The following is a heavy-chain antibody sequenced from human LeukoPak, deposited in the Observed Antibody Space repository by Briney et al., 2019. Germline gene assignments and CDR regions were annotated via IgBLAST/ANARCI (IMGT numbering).Heavy chain of an antibody. CDR2: IYHSGST. D-gene: IGHD5-24*01. J-gene: IGHJ4*02. CDR3: ARSSRDGYNYYPRINYFDY. CDR1: GGSISSSNC. V-gene: IGHV4-4*02. Sequence: AGTLSLTCAVSGGSISSSNCWSWVRQPPGKGLEWIGEIYHSGSTNYNPSLKSRVTISVDKSKNQFSLKLSSVTAADTAVYYCARSSRDGYNYYPRINYFDYWGQGTLVTVSS.